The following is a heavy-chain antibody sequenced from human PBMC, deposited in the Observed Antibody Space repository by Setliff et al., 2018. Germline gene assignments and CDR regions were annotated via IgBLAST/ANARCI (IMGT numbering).Heavy chain of an antibody. V-gene: IGHV4-34*01. CDR2: INHSGTT. Sequence: SETLSLTCAAYGGTFSDYYWTWIRQPPGKGLAWIGEINHSGTTNYNPSRKSRVTISVDTSKNQFSLTMSSVTAAAAAVYYCARGRNVAARLLNTWGQGSRVTVSS. D-gene: IGHD6-6*01. CDR3: ARGRNVAARLLNT. CDR1: GGTFSDYY. J-gene: IGHJ5*02.